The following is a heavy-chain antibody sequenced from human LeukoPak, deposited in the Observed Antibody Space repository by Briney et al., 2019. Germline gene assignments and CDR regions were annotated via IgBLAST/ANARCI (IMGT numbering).Heavy chain of an antibody. J-gene: IGHJ4*02. CDR3: AIAIGLMITFGGVS. CDR2: INPSGGST. D-gene: IGHD3-16*01. Sequence: ASVKVSCKASGYTFTSYYMHWVRQSPGQGLEWMGIINPSGGSTSYAQKFQGRVTMTRDTSTSTVYMELSSLRSAATAVYYCAIAIGLMITFGGVSWGQGTLVTVSP. V-gene: IGHV1-46*01. CDR1: GYTFTSYY.